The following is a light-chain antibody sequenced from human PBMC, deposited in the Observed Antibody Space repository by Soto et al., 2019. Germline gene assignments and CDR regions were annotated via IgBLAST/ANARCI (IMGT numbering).Light chain of an antibody. Sequence: QLVLTLSPSVSGAPGQRVTISCTGSSSNIGAGYDVHWYQQLPGTAPKLLIYGNSNRPSGVPDRFSGSKSGTSASLAITGHQSEDEADYYCQSYDSSMSGSVFGGGTKLTVL. V-gene: IGLV1-40*01. CDR2: GNS. CDR3: QSYDSSMSGSV. CDR1: SSNIGAGYD. J-gene: IGLJ2*01.